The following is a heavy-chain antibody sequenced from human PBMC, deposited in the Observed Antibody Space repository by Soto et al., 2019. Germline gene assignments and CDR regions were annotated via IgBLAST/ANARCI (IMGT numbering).Heavy chain of an antibody. J-gene: IGHJ5*02. CDR2: ISGSGGST. CDR3: VRRKGCGGDCYVFDP. CDR1: GFTFSSYA. V-gene: IGHV3-23*01. D-gene: IGHD2-21*01. Sequence: EVQLLESGGGLVQPGGSLRLSCAASGFTFSSYAMSWVRQAPGKGLEWVSAISGSGGSTYYADSVKGRFTISRDNSKNTLYLQMNSLRAEDTAVYYCVRRKGCGGDCYVFDPWGQGTLVTVSS.